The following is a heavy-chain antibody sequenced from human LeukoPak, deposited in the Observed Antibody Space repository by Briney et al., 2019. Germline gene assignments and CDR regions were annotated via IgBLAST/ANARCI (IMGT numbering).Heavy chain of an antibody. CDR1: GFTFSSYA. V-gene: IGHV3-23*01. CDR3: AKVDAAGTYYFDY. CDR2: ISGSGGST. J-gene: IGHJ4*02. Sequence: PGGSLRLSCAASGFTFSSYAMSWVRQPPGKGLEWVSAISGSGGSTYYAHSVKGRLTISRDNSKNTLYLQMNSLRAEDRAVYYCAKVDAAGTYYFDYWGQGTLVTVSS. D-gene: IGHD6-13*01.